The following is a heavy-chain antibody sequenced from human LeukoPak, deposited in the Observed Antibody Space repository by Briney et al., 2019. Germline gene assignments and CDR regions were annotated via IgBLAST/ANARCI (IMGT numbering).Heavy chain of an antibody. CDR2: VFYGTTT. J-gene: IGHJ4*02. V-gene: IGHV4-34*12. D-gene: IGHD5-24*01. CDR1: GGSFNYYY. CDR3: ASGAWATRLHS. Sequence: SETLSLTCAVYGGSFNYYYWSWIRQSPEKWLEWIGEVFYGTTTNYNPSLKSRVTISAVTSSNQFSLNLKSVTAADTAVYYCASGAWATRLHSWAQGTLVIVSS.